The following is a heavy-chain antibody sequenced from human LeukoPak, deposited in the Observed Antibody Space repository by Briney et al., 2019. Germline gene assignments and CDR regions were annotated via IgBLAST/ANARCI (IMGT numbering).Heavy chain of an antibody. CDR1: GFTFSSYS. CDR3: ARDRRASYYDSSGYYPTGDAFDI. CDR2: ISSSSSYI. J-gene: IGHJ3*02. D-gene: IGHD3-22*01. Sequence: GGSLRLSCAASGFTFSSYSMNWVRQAPGKGLEWVSSISSSSSYIYYADSVKGRFTISRDNAKNSLYLQMNSLRAEDTAVYYCARDRRASYYDSSGYYPTGDAFDIWGQGTMVTVSS. V-gene: IGHV3-21*01.